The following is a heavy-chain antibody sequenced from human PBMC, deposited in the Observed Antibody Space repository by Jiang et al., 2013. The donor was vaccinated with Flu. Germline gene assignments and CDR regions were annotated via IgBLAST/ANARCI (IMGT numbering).Heavy chain of an antibody. CDR1: GYTFTSYY. V-gene: IGHV1-46*01. CDR2: INPSGGST. D-gene: IGHD4-11*01. J-gene: IGHJ4*02. CDR3: ARGGPEVGPPTVYYFDY. Sequence: GAEVKKPGASVKVSCKASGYTFTSYYMHWVRQAPGQGLEWMGIINPSGGSTSYAQKFQGRVTMTRDTSTSTVYMELSSLRSEDTAVYYCARGGPEVGPPTVYYFDYWGQGTLVTVSS.